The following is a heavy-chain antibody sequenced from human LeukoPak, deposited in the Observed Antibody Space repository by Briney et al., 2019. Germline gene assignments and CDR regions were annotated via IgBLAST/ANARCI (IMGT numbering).Heavy chain of an antibody. V-gene: IGHV5-51*01. D-gene: IGHD3-9*01. CDR3: AASASGYFDAFDT. J-gene: IGHJ5*02. CDR1: GYTFTKQW. CDR2: IYPGDSDT. Sequence: GGSLKISCKGSGYTFTKQWIGWVRQMPGKGLEWLGSIYPGDSDTRYSPSFQGEVTISADKSINTAYLQWGSLKASDSAMYYCAASASGYFDAFDTWGQGTLVTVSS.